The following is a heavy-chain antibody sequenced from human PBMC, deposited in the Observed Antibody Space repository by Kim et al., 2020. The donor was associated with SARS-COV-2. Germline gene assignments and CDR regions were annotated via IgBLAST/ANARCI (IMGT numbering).Heavy chain of an antibody. CDR3: AKDPVYPSGMDV. CDR2: ISWNSGSI. D-gene: IGHD2-2*02. J-gene: IGHJ6*02. V-gene: IGHV3-9*01. CDR1: GFTFDDYA. Sequence: GGSLRLSCAASGFTFDDYAMHWVRQAPGKGLEWVSGISWNSGSIGYADSVKGRFTISRDNAKNYLYLQMNSLRAEDTALYYCAKDPVYPSGMDVWGQGTTVTVSS.